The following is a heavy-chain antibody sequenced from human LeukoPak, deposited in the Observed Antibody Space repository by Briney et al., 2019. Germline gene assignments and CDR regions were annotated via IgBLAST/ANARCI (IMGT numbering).Heavy chain of an antibody. CDR1: GFIFGGYA. CDR2: IPYDGGKT. D-gene: IGHD3-3*01. V-gene: IGHV3-30-3*01. J-gene: IGHJ4*02. Sequence: GGSLRLSCAASGFIFGGYAMHWVRQAPGKGLQWLAVIPYDGGKTYYADSVEGRFTISRDNSKSTVYLEINSLRSEDTAIYYCARGFNDFWSGSQLEYWGQGTLVTVSS. CDR3: ARGFNDFWSGSQLEY.